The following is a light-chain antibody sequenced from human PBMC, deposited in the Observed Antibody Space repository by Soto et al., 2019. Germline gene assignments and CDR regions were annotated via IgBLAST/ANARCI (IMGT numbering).Light chain of an antibody. J-gene: IGLJ1*01. V-gene: IGLV1-47*01. CDR1: SSNIGSNY. CDR3: AAWDDSLSKV. Sequence: QSVLTQPPSASGTPGQRVTISCSGSSSNIGSNYVYWYQQLPGTAPKLLTYRNNQRPSGVPDRFSGSKSGTSASLAISGLRSEDEDDYYCAAWDDSLSKVFGTGTKVTV. CDR2: RNN.